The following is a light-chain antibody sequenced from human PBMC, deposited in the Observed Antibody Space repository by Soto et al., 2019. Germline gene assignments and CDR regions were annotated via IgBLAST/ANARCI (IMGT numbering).Light chain of an antibody. CDR1: TSNIGAGYH. Sequence: QSVLTQPPSVSGAPGQRVTTSCPGTTSNIGAGYHVHWYQQHPGIAPKLLISHNNNRPSGVPDRFSGSKSDTSASLAITGLQADDEADYYCQSHDNSLSGYVFGTGTKVTVL. J-gene: IGLJ1*01. CDR2: HNN. V-gene: IGLV1-40*01. CDR3: QSHDNSLSGYV.